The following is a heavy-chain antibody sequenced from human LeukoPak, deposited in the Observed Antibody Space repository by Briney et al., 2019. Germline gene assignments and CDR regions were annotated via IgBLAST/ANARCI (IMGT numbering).Heavy chain of an antibody. D-gene: IGHD3-10*01. CDR1: GFTFSSYG. J-gene: IGHJ4*02. V-gene: IGHV3-30*02. CDR2: IRYDGSNK. CDR3: ARTHNYMVRGGPTTVPDY. Sequence: GGSLRLSCAASGFTFSSYGMHWVRQAPGKGLEWVAFIRYDGSNKYYADSVKGRFTISRDNSKNTLYLQMNSLRAEDTAVYYCARTHNYMVRGGPTTVPDYWGQGTLVTVSS.